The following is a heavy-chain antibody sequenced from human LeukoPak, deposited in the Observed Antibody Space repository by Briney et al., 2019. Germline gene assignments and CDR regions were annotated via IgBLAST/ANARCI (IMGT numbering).Heavy chain of an antibody. Sequence: PGRSLRLSCAASGFTYSSHNMPWVRQAPGKGLEWVALITYDGSNKYYADSVKGRFTISRDNSKNTLYVQMNSLRAEDTAVYYXXRDQGYSYGHSFDYWGQGTLVTVSS. CDR1: GFTYSSHN. CDR3: XRDQGYSYGHSFDY. CDR2: ITYDGSNK. D-gene: IGHD5-18*01. J-gene: IGHJ4*02. V-gene: IGHV3-30-3*01.